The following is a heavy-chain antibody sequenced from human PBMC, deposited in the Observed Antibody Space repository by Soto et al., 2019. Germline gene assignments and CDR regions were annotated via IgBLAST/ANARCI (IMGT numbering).Heavy chain of an antibody. CDR1: GFTFSSYA. V-gene: IGHV3-23*01. CDR2: ISGSGGST. D-gene: IGHD7-27*01. Sequence: EVQLLESGGGLVQPGGSLRLSCAASGFTFSSYAMSWVRQAPGKGLEWVSAISGSGGSTYYADSVKGRFTISRDNSKNPLYLQMNSLRTEDTAGYYCAKNTWGENYYMDVWGKGTTVTVSS. J-gene: IGHJ6*03. CDR3: AKNTWGENYYMDV.